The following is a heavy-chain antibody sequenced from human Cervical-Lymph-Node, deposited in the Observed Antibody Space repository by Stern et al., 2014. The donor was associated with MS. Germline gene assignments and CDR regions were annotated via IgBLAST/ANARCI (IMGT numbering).Heavy chain of an antibody. CDR2: VYSDGST. D-gene: IGHD1-26*01. V-gene: IGHV4-59*01. CDR1: GGSMSSKY. Sequence: QVQLQESGPGLVKPSETVSLTCTVSGGSMSSKYWNLIRQPPGKGLEWIGYVYSDGSTNYNPSLKSRVIISLDTSTNQFSLSLTSVTAADTAVYYCARVTGRGTRQNWFDSWGQGTLVTVSS. J-gene: IGHJ5*01. CDR3: ARVTGRGTRQNWFDS.